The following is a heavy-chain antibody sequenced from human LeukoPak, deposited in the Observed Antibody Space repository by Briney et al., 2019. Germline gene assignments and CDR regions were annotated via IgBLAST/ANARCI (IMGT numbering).Heavy chain of an antibody. V-gene: IGHV4-34*01. D-gene: IGHD3-10*01. CDR2: INHSGST. CDR1: GGPFSGYY. CDR3: ARRSPLYGSGSYYLGY. J-gene: IGHJ4*02. Sequence: PSETLSLTCAVYGGPFSGYYWSWIRQPPGKGLEWIGEINHSGSTNYNPSLKSRVTISVDTSKNQFSLKLSSVTAADTAVYYCARRSPLYGSGSYYLGYWGQGTLATVSS.